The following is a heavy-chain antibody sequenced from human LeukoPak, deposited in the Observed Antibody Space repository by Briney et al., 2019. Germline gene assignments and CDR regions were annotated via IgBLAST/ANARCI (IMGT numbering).Heavy chain of an antibody. J-gene: IGHJ4*02. CDR1: PDSTTSNF. CDR2: IHRSGST. CDR3: AREIVGGFNPGAY. D-gene: IGHD1-14*01. V-gene: IGHV4-4*02. Sequence: SETLSLTCTVSPDSTTSNFWSWVRQPPGKGLEWIGEIHRSGSTNYNPSLQSRVTISIDRSKNQIALELSSVTATDTAVYYCAREIVGGFNPGAYWGQGTLVTVSS.